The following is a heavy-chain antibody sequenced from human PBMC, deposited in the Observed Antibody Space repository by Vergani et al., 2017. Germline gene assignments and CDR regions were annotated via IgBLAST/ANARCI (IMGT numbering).Heavy chain of an antibody. J-gene: IGHJ4*02. D-gene: IGHD1-26*01. CDR3: AGQDSGSYLFDY. V-gene: IGHV4-61*02. Sequence: QVQLQESGPGLVKPSQTLSLTCTVSGGSISSGSYYWSWIRQPAGKGLEWIGRVYTSGSTNYNPSLKSRVTISVDTSKNQFSLKLSSVTAADTAVYYCAGQDSGSYLFDYWGQGTLVTVSS. CDR2: VYTSGST. CDR1: GGSISSGSYY.